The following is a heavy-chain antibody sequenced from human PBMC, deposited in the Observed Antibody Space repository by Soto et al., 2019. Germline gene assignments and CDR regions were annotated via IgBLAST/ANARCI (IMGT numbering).Heavy chain of an antibody. V-gene: IGHV3-21*02. J-gene: IGHJ4*02. CDR2: ISSSSSYI. CDR3: ARGVAAAGEIDY. Sequence: EVQLLESGGGLVQPGGSLRLSCAASGFTFSSYSMNWVRQAPGKGLEWVSSISSSSSYIYYADSVKGRFTISRDNAKNSLYLQMNSLRAEDTAVYYCARGVAAAGEIDYWGQGTLVTVSS. D-gene: IGHD6-13*01. CDR1: GFTFSSYS.